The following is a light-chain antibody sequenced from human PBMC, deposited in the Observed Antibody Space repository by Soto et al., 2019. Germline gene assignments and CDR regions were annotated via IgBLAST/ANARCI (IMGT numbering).Light chain of an antibody. CDR3: QQLNSYPMT. V-gene: IGKV1-9*01. J-gene: IGKJ5*01. Sequence: IQLTQSPPSLSASVGDRVTITCRASQGVSSSLAWYHQQPGKAPKLLIYAATTLQSGVPSRFSGSGSGTDFALTITSLQAEDFATYYCQQLNSYPMTFGQGTRLEI. CDR1: QGVSSS. CDR2: AAT.